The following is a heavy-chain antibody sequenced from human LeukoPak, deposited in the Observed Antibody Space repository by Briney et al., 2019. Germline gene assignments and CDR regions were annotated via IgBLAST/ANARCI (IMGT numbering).Heavy chain of an antibody. V-gene: IGHV3-23*01. Sequence: GGSLRLPCAASGFTFSSYAMSWVRQAPGKGLEWVSGFSGRGGGTQYADSVKGRFTISRDNSKNTLYLQMNSLRVEDTAVYYCAKDQEGGSYFDYWGQGTLVTVSS. CDR2: FSGRGGGT. J-gene: IGHJ4*02. CDR1: GFTFSSYA. CDR3: AKDQEGGSYFDY. D-gene: IGHD1-26*01.